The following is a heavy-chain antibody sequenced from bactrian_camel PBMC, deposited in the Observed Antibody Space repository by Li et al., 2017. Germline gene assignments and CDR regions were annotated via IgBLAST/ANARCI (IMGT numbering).Heavy chain of an antibody. CDR3: AAHHTFQLCSTTSWMLAPTNTY. D-gene: IGHD1*01. CDR1: GRIHLGC. Sequence: PLVESGGGSVEAGGSLRLSCTISGRIHLGCMCWFRQAPGKDREGVAVIYTGDGTADYAASVKGRFTISQENANHSLNLQIDNMEPGDTAVYYCAAHHTFQLCSTTSWMLAPTNTYWGQGTQVTVS. CDR2: IYTGDGTA. V-gene: IGHV3S54*01. J-gene: IGHJ4*01.